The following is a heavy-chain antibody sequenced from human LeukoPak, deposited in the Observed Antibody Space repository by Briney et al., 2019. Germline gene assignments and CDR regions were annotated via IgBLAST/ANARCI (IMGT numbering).Heavy chain of an antibody. CDR1: GFTFSSYA. Sequence: GGSLRPSCAASGFTFSSYAMSWVREAPGKGLEWVSAISGSGGSTYYADSVKGRFTISRDNSKNTLYLQMNSLRAEDTAVYYCAKEGSYPNDAFDIWGQGTMVTVSS. J-gene: IGHJ3*02. CDR3: AKEGSYPNDAFDI. CDR2: ISGSGGST. V-gene: IGHV3-23*01.